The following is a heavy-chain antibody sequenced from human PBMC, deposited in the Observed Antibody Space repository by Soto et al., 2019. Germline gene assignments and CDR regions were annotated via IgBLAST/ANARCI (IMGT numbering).Heavy chain of an antibody. V-gene: IGHV1-69*08. Sequence: QVQLVQSGAEVRKPGSSVKVSCKAPGGTFSTYIISWVRQAPGQGLEWMGRIIPIPDITNYAQKFQGRVTVTADRSTSTAYMELTSLKSAGTARLYLARDPITTRGDGFGPWGQGTMVTVSS. D-gene: IGHD3-3*01. J-gene: IGHJ3*01. CDR3: ARDPITTRGDGFGP. CDR1: GGTFSTYI. CDR2: IIPIPDIT.